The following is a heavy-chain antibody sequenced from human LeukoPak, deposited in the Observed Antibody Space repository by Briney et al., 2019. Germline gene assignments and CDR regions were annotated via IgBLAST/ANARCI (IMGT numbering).Heavy chain of an antibody. J-gene: IGHJ6*03. CDR2: IYYSGST. V-gene: IGHV4-31*03. D-gene: IGHD4-11*01. CDR1: GGSISSGGYY. Sequence: PSETLSLTCTVSGGSISSGGYYWSWIRQHPGKGLEWTGYIYYSGSTYYNPSLKSRVTISVDTSKNQFSLKLSSVTAADTAVYYCARENSNYDHYYYYYYMDVWSKGTTVTVSS. CDR3: ARENSNYDHYYYYYYMDV.